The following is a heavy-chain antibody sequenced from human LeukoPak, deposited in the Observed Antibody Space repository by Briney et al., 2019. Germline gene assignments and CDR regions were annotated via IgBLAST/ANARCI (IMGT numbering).Heavy chain of an antibody. J-gene: IGHJ5*02. CDR1: GGSISSGSYY. V-gene: IGHV4-61*02. Sequence: SETLSLTCTVSGGSISSGSYYWSWIRQPAGKGLEWIGRIYTSGSTNYNPSLKSRVTISVDMSKNHFSLKLTSVTAADTAVYYCARAGGDHPFDPWGQGALVTVSS. CDR2: IYTSGST. CDR3: ARAGGDHPFDP. D-gene: IGHD4-17*01.